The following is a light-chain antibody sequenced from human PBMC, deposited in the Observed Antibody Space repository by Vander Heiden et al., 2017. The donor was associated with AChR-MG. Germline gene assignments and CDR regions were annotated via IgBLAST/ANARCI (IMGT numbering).Light chain of an antibody. V-gene: IGLV2-18*02. CDR1: SSDVGSYNR. CDR2: EVS. Sequence: QSALTQPPSVSGSPGQSVTISCTGTSSDVGSYNRVSWYQQPPGTAPKLMIYEVSKRPSGVPDRFSGSKSGNTAALTISGLQAEDEADYYCSSYTSSSPPVFGGGTKLTVL. CDR3: SSYTSSSPPV. J-gene: IGLJ3*02.